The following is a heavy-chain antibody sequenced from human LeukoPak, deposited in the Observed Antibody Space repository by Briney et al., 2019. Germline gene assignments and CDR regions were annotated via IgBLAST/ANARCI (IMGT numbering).Heavy chain of an antibody. CDR1: GDSVSSNSAA. V-gene: IGHV6-1*01. J-gene: IGHJ4*02. D-gene: IGHD6-13*01. CDR2: TYYRSKWYN. Sequence: SQTLSLTCAISGDSVSSNSAAWNWIRQSPSRGLEWLGRTYYRSKWYNDYAVSVKSRITINPDTSKNQFSLQLNSVTPEDTAVYYCARAGRAGYSSSWYDLRYWGQGTLVTVSS. CDR3: ARAGRAGYSSSWYDLRY.